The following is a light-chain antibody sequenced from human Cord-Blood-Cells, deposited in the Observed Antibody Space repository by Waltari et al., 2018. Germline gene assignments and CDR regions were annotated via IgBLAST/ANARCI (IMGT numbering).Light chain of an antibody. V-gene: IGLV3-1*01. CDR2: QDS. J-gene: IGLJ2*01. Sequence: SYELTQPPSVSVSPGQTASITCSGDKVGDKYACWYQQKPGQPPVLVIYQDSKRPSGIPERFSGSNSGNTATLTISGTQAMDEADYYCQAWDSSVVFGGGTKLTVL. CDR1: KVGDKY. CDR3: QAWDSSVV.